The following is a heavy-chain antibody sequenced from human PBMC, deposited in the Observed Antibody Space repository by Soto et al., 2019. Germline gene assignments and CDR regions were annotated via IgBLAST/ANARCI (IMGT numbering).Heavy chain of an antibody. CDR2: IYYSGST. Sequence: QVQLQESGPGLVKPSQTLSLTCTVSGGSISSGGYYWSWIRQHPGKGLEWIGNIYYSGSTYYNPSLKSRVTISVDTSKNPFSLKLSSVTAADTAVYYCARVVATIYPLYYYYYMDVWGKGTTVTVSS. V-gene: IGHV4-31*03. CDR1: GGSISSGGYY. J-gene: IGHJ6*03. CDR3: ARVVATIYPLYYYYYMDV. D-gene: IGHD5-12*01.